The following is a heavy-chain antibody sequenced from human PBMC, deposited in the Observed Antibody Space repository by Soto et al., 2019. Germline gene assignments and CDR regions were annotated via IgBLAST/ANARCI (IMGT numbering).Heavy chain of an antibody. CDR3: ARYSPGSGSHFDY. V-gene: IGHV4-31*03. CDR1: GGSISSGGYY. Sequence: QVQLQESGPGLVKPSQTLSLTCTVSGGSISSGGYYWSWIRQHPGKGLEWIGYISYSGSTYYNPSRKSRVTISVDTSKNQLSQKRSSVTAADMAVYYCARYSPGSGSHFDYWGQGTLVTVSS. CDR2: ISYSGST. D-gene: IGHD3-10*01. J-gene: IGHJ4*02.